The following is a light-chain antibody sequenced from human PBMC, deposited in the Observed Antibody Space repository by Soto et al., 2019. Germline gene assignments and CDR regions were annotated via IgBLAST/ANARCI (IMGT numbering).Light chain of an antibody. V-gene: IGKV1-33*01. Sequence: DLQMTQSPSSLSASVGDRVTITCQASQDINNHLNWYQQKPGKAPKLLIYGASNLETGVPSRFSGGGYGTHFTFTITSLQPEDFATYYCQQYDSLAQCTFGGGTKVEIE. CDR1: QDINNH. CDR2: GAS. CDR3: QQYDSLAQCT. J-gene: IGKJ4*01.